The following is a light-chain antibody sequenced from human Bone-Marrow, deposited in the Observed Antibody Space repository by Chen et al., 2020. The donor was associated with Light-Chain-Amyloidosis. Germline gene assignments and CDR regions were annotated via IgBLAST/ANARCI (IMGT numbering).Light chain of an antibody. CDR3: SSYAGSNNLK. CDR2: EVT. CDR1: CGYVGGYEY. V-gene: IGLV2-8*01. Sequence: QSALTPPPSASGSPAQSVTISCPGACGYVGGYEYLSWYQQHPGKAPKLMIYEVTKRPSGVPDRFSGSKSGNTASLTVSGLQAEDDADYYCSSYAGSNNLKFGGGTKLTVL. J-gene: IGLJ2*01.